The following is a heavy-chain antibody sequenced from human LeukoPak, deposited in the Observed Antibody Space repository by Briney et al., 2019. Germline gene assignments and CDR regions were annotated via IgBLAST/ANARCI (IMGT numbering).Heavy chain of an antibody. Sequence: GGSLRLSCAASGITVSSNYMSWVRQAPGKGLEWVSIIYSGGSGGATYYADSVKGRFTISRDSSKNTLYLQMDSLRAEDTAVYYCARDSHSGSFYGMDVWGQGTTVTVS. V-gene: IGHV3-53*01. CDR1: GITVSSNY. CDR3: ARDSHSGSFYGMDV. CDR2: IYSGGSGGAT. J-gene: IGHJ6*02. D-gene: IGHD3-10*01.